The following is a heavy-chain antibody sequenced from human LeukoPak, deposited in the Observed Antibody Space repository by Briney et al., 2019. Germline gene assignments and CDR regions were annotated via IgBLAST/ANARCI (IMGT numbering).Heavy chain of an antibody. CDR3: ARGRGAFHGYENFDF. V-gene: IGHV5-51*01. D-gene: IGHD5-12*01. CDR1: GYKLSNFW. CDR2: FYPDDSDT. J-gene: IGHJ4*02. Sequence: GESLKISCKTSGYKLSNFWIGWVRQTRGKGLEWMGVFYPDDSDTRYSPSLQGQVTISADKSIRTAYLQWRSLKASDTGLYYCARGRGAFHGYENFDFWGQGTPVTVSS.